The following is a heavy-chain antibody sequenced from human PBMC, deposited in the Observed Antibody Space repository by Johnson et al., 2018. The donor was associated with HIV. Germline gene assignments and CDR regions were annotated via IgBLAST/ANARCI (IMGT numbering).Heavy chain of an antibody. CDR2: IKQDGAEI. CDR1: GFTFSSYW. V-gene: IGHV3-7*05. CDR3: ANRDGNGFDI. D-gene: IGHD3-10*01. Sequence: VQLVESGGGLVQPGGSLRLSCEASGFTFSSYWMSWVRQAPGKGLEWVANIKQDGAEIFYVDSVKGRFTISRDNAKNSLSLQMISLRAEDTAIYHCANRDGNGFDIWGQGTMVTVSS. J-gene: IGHJ3*02.